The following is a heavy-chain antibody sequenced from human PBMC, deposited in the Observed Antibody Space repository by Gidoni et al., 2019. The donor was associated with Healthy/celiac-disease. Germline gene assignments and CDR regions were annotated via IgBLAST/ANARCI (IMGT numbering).Heavy chain of an antibody. J-gene: IGHJ4*02. CDR3: ARLSDNWNYVTYFDY. CDR2: FDPEDGET. Sequence: GGFDPEDGETIYAQKFQGRVTMTEDTSTDTAYMELSSLRSEDTAVYYCARLSDNWNYVTYFDYWGQGTLVTVSS. D-gene: IGHD1-7*01. V-gene: IGHV1-24*01.